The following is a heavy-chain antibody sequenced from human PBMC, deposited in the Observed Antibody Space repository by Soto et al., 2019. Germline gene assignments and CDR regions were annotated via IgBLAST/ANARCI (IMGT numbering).Heavy chain of an antibody. Sequence: EVQLVESGGGLVQPGGSLRLSCAASGFTFSSYAMHWVRQAPGKGLEYVSAISSNGGSTYYANSVKGRFTISRDNSKNTLYLQMGSLRAEDMAVYYCARDGGYIDYGSAFDIWGQGTMVTVSS. CDR2: ISSNGGST. J-gene: IGHJ3*02. D-gene: IGHD5-12*01. V-gene: IGHV3-64*01. CDR3: ARDGGYIDYGSAFDI. CDR1: GFTFSSYA.